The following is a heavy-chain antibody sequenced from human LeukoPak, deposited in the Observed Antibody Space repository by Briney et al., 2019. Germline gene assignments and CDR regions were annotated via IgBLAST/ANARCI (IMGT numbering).Heavy chain of an antibody. J-gene: IGHJ4*02. V-gene: IGHV4-34*01. CDR2: INHSGST. CDR3: ARFRYFDWFDFDY. Sequence: SETLSLTCAVYGGSFSGYYWSWIRQPPGKGLEWIGEINHSGSTNYNPSLKSRVTISVDTSKNQFSLKLSSVTAADTAVYYCARFRYFDWFDFDYWGQGTLVTVSS. D-gene: IGHD3-9*01. CDR1: GGSFSGYY.